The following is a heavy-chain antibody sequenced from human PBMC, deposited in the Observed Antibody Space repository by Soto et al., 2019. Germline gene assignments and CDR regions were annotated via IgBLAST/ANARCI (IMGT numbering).Heavy chain of an antibody. D-gene: IGHD3-10*01. CDR1: GYTFTGYY. V-gene: IGHV1-2*04. CDR2: INPNSGGT. J-gene: IGHJ6*02. Sequence: ASVKVSCKASGYTFTGYYMLWVRQAPGEGLEWMGWINPNSGGTNYAQKFQSWVTMTRDTSISTAYIELSRLRSDDTALGCGARGAGFVGYYYGMDVWGQGTTVTVSS. CDR3: ARGAGFVGYYYGMDV.